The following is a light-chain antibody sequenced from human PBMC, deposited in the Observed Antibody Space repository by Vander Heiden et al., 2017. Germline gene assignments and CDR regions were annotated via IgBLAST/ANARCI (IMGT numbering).Light chain of an antibody. CDR3: QQLNSYPLT. Sequence: DIQSTQSPSFLSAPVGDRVTITCRASQGISSYLAWYQQKPGKAPKLLIYAASTLQSGVPSRFSGSGSGTEFTLTISSLQPEDFATYYCQQLNSYPLTFGGGTKVEIK. CDR2: AAS. J-gene: IGKJ4*01. CDR1: QGISSY. V-gene: IGKV1-9*01.